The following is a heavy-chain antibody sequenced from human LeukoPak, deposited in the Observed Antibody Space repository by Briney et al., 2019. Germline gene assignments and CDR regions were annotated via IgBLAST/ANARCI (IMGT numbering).Heavy chain of an antibody. D-gene: IGHD1-1*01. CDR3: ARIWNDDGVFDY. J-gene: IGHJ4*02. V-gene: IGHV3-20*04. CDR2: IHWNGGRT. CDR1: GFTFYNYG. Sequence: GGSLRLSCAASGFTFYNYGINWVRQAPGKGLEWVSRIHWNGGRTGYADSVKGRFTISRDNAKNSLYLQMNSLRVEDTALYYCARIWNDDGVFDYWGQGTLVTVSS.